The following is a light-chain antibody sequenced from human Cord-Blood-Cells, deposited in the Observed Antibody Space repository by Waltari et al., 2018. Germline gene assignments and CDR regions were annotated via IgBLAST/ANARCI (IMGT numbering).Light chain of an antibody. CDR3: CSYAGSSTLV. CDR2: EGS. CDR1: SRDAGSYNH. V-gene: IGLV2-23*01. J-gene: IGLJ3*02. Sequence: SSLTQPASVTGCPGHSMTISCTGTSRDAGSYNHVSWYQQHPGKAPKLMIYEGSKRPSGVSNRFSGSKSGNTASLTISGLQAEDEADYYCCSYAGSSTLVFGGGTKLTVL.